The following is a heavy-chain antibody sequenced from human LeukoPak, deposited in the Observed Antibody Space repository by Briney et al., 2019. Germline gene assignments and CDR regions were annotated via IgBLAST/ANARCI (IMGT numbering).Heavy chain of an antibody. V-gene: IGHV3-23*01. J-gene: IGHJ3*02. CDR1: GFTFSSYG. CDR3: AKDLRQPDYYDSSGYYWVAVDASDI. D-gene: IGHD3-22*01. CDR2: ISGSGGST. Sequence: PGGSLRLSCAASGFTFSSYGMSWVRQAPGKGLEWVSAISGSGGSTYYADSVKGRFTISRDNSKNTLYLQMNSLRAEDTAVYYCAKDLRQPDYYDSSGYYWVAVDASDIWGQGTMVTVSS.